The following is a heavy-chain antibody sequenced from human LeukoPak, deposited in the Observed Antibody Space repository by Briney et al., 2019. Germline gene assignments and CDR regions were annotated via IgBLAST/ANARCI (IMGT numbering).Heavy chain of an antibody. CDR3: AGKGTGLDY. J-gene: IGHJ4*02. V-gene: IGHV3-30-3*01. CDR1: GFTFSSYA. D-gene: IGHD1-1*01. CDR2: ISYDGSNK. Sequence: GGSLRLSCAASGFTFSSYAMHWVRQAPGKGLEWVAVISYDGSNKYYADSVKGRFTISRDNSKNTLYLQMNSLRAEDTAVYYCAGKGTGLDYWGQGTLVTVSS.